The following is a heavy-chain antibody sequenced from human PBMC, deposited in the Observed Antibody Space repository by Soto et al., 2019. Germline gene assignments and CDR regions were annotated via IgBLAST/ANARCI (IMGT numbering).Heavy chain of an antibody. V-gene: IGHV3-74*01. D-gene: IGHD1-1*01. CDR3: ARGIGYSAQDY. CDR1: GFTFSTYW. CDR2: MSGDGSTR. J-gene: IGHJ4*02. Sequence: GSLRLSCVASGFTFSTYWMHGVRQAPGKVLVWGSRMSGDGSTRSSEHSVKGRFTFSRDNAKNTLYLQMNSLRAEDTAVYYCARGIGYSAQDYWGQGTLVTVSS.